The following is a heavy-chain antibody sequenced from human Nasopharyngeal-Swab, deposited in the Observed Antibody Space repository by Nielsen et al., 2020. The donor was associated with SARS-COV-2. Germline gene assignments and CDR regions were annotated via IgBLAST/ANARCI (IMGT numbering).Heavy chain of an antibody. Sequence: WIRQPPGKGLEWVANIKQDGSEKYYVDSVKGRFTISRDNAENSLYLQMNSLRAEDTAVYYCARDKTYYYDSSGYSQDYWGQGTLVTVSS. V-gene: IGHV3-7*01. D-gene: IGHD3-22*01. CDR2: IKQDGSEK. J-gene: IGHJ4*02. CDR3: ARDKTYYYDSSGYSQDY.